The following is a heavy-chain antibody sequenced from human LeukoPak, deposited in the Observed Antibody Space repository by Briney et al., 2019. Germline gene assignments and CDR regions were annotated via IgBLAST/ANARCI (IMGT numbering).Heavy chain of an antibody. CDR3: ATPWWSS. CDR2: FDPEDGET. Sequence: ASVKVSCKVSGYTLTELSMHWVRQAPGKGLEWMGGFDPEDGETIYAQKFQSRVNMTEDTSTDTAYMELSSLRSEDWAVYYCATPWWSSWGQGTLVTVSS. J-gene: IGHJ5*02. CDR1: GYTLTELS. D-gene: IGHD2-15*01. V-gene: IGHV1-24*01.